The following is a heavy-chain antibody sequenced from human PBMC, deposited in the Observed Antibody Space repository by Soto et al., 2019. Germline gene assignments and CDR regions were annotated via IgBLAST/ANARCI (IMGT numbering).Heavy chain of an antibody. J-gene: IGHJ5*02. V-gene: IGHV4-59*01. D-gene: IGHD2-15*01. CDR3: ARGKYCSGGSCERFDH. CDR2: IYHSGTA. Sequence: QVQLQESGPGLVQPSETLSLTCTVSDGSISTYFWTWIRQPPGKGLEWIGHIYHSGTADYNPTLKSRVAMSVDTSNHQFSLNLTSVTAADTATYYCARGKYCSGGSCERFDHWGQGALVTVSS. CDR1: DGSISTYF.